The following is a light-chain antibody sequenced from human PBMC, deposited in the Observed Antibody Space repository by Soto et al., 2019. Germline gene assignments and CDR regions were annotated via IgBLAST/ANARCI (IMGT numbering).Light chain of an antibody. V-gene: IGKV1-39*01. Sequence: DIHMTQSPSSLSASVGDRVTSSCRTSRSISTSLNWYLQKPGEAPKLLIYGASSLHSGVPSRFSGRGSGTDFTLTISSLEPDDLATYYCQKSYITPITFGQGTRREIK. CDR3: QKSYITPIT. CDR2: GAS. CDR1: RSISTS. J-gene: IGKJ5*01.